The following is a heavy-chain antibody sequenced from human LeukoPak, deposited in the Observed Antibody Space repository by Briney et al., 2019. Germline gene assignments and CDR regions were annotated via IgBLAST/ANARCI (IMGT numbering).Heavy chain of an antibody. CDR3: ARGRGYRDYDRPLDY. CDR2: ITSGGNT. D-gene: IGHD5-12*01. Sequence: PGGSLRLSCAASGFTVSSNYMSWVRQAPGKGLEWVSVITSGGNTYHADSVKGRFTTSRDNSKNTLYVQMNSLRAEDTAIYYCARGRGYRDYDRPLDYWGQGTLVTVSS. CDR1: GFTVSSNY. V-gene: IGHV3-53*01. J-gene: IGHJ4*02.